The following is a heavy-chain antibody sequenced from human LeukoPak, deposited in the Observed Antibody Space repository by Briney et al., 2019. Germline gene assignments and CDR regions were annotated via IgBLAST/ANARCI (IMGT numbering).Heavy chain of an antibody. D-gene: IGHD2-15*01. CDR3: AAALSSSYPGDFAY. Sequence: GESLKISCKGSRYIFSNYWIGWLRQLPGKGLEWMGIIYPGDSDTRYRPSFQDQVTISVDKSISTAYLQWSSLKASDSAMYYCAAALSSSYPGDFAYWGQGTLVTVSS. CDR1: RYIFSNYW. J-gene: IGHJ4*02. CDR2: IYPGDSDT. V-gene: IGHV5-51*01.